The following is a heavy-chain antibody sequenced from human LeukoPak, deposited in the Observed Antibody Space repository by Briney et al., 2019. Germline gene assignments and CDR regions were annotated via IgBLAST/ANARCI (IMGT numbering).Heavy chain of an antibody. CDR3: AKGPSAIAAAADWFDP. CDR2: ISSSSSYI. Sequence: GGSLRLSCAASGFTFSSYSMNWVRQAPGKGLEWVSSISSSSSYIYYADSVKGRFTISRDNSKNTLHLQMNSLRAEDTAVYYCAKGPSAIAAAADWFDPWGQGTLVTVSS. D-gene: IGHD6-13*01. CDR1: GFTFSSYS. J-gene: IGHJ5*02. V-gene: IGHV3-21*04.